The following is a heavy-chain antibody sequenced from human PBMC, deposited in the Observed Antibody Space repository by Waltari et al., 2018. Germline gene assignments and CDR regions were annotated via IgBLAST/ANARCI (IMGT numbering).Heavy chain of an antibody. V-gene: IGHV4-34*01. CDR2: INHSGST. CDR3: AQLHSGSYYSRVVDAFDI. CDR1: GGSFSGYY. Sequence: QVQLQQWGAGLLKPSETLSLTCAVYGGSFSGYYWSWIRQPPGKGLEWIGEINHSGSTNYNPSLKSRVTISVDTSKNQFSLKLSSVTAADTTVYYCAQLHSGSYYSRVVDAFDIWGQGTMVTVSS. J-gene: IGHJ3*02. D-gene: IGHD1-26*01.